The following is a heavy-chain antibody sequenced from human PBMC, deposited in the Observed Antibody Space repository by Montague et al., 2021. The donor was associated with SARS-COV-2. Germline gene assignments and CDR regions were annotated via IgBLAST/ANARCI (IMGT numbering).Heavy chain of an antibody. CDR1: GDSITSYH. Sequence: SETLSLTCTVSGDSITSYHWSWIRQPPGKGLEWIGNIYYSGSTSYNPSLKSRVTILVDTSKNQFSLKLTSLTAADTAVYYCARDSSGGYNWFGPWGQGTLVTVSS. D-gene: IGHD3-22*01. CDR2: IYYSGST. J-gene: IGHJ5*02. V-gene: IGHV4-59*01. CDR3: ARDSSGGYNWFGP.